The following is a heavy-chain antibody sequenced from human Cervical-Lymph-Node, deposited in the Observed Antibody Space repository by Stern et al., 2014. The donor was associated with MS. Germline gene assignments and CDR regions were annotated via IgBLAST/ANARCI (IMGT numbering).Heavy chain of an antibody. CDR2: VSPYNGNT. CDR1: GYLFTTSG. J-gene: IGHJ5*02. V-gene: IGHV1-18*01. Sequence: VQLVESGAEVKKPGASVKVSCKASGYLFTTSGISWVRQAPGHGLEWMGWVSPYNGNTDYAQKFQGRVTMTTDTSTNTAYMELRSLRNDDTAVYFCAREMGGGSWFDPWGQGTLVSVSS. D-gene: IGHD1-26*01. CDR3: AREMGGGSWFDP.